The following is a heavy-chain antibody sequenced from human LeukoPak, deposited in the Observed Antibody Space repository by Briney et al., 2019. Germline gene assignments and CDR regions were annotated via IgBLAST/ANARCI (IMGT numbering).Heavy chain of an antibody. J-gene: IGHJ5*02. D-gene: IGHD2-15*01. CDR1: GGSISSSSYY. CDR2: IYYSGST. V-gene: IGHV4-39*01. Sequence: SETLSLTCTVSGGSISSSSYYWGWIRQPPGKGLEWIESIYYSGSTYYNPSLKSRVTISVDTSKNQFSLKLSSVTAADTAVYYCARHLMYGHCSGGSCHSGFDPWGQGTLVTVSS. CDR3: ARHLMYGHCSGGSCHSGFDP.